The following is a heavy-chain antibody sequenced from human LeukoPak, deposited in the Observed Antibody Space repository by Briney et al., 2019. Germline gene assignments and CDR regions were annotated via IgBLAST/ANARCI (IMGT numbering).Heavy chain of an antibody. Sequence: PGGSLRLSCAASGFTVSSNYMSWVRQAPGKGLEWVSVIYSGGSIYYADSVEGRFTISRDNSKNTLYLQMNSLRAEDTAVYYCARDSLGDYGLGWGQGTLVTVSS. CDR1: GFTVSSNY. CDR2: IYSGGSI. J-gene: IGHJ4*02. D-gene: IGHD4-17*01. CDR3: ARDSLGDYGLG. V-gene: IGHV3-66*01.